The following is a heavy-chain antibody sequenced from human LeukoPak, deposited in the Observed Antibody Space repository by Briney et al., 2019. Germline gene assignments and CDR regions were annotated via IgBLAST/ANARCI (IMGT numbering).Heavy chain of an antibody. CDR2: IIPIFGTA. CDR3: SRWDGYDPENYYYYMDV. V-gene: IGHV1-69*05. J-gene: IGHJ6*03. D-gene: IGHD5-18*01. Sequence: EASVKVSCKASGGTFSSYAISWVRQAPGQGLEWMGGIIPIFGTANYAQKFQGRVTITTDESTTTAYMELSSLSFEETAVYYSSRWDGYDPENYYYYMDVWGKGTTVTVSS. CDR1: GGTFSSYA.